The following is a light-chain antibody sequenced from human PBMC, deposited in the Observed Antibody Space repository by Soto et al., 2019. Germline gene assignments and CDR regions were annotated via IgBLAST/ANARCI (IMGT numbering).Light chain of an antibody. CDR1: QSVSSSY. CDR2: GAS. CDR3: QQYGSSLRT. V-gene: IGKV3-20*01. Sequence: EIVLTQAPGAXSXXPXXXXXXXXRASQSVSSSYLAWYQQKPGQAPRLLIYGASSRATGIPDRFSGSGSGTDFTLTISRLEPEDFAVYYCQQYGSSLRTFGQGTKVDIK. J-gene: IGKJ1*01.